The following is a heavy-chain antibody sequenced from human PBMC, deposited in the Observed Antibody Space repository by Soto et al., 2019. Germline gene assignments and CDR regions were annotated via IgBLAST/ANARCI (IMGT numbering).Heavy chain of an antibody. Sequence: SETLSLTCAVSGGSISSGGYSWSWIRQPPGKGLEWIGYIYHSGSTYYNPSLKSRVTISVDTSKNQFSLKLSSVTAADTAVYYCARDSYYDSLKGQLDYWGQGTLVTVSS. CDR2: IYHSGST. D-gene: IGHD3-10*01. J-gene: IGHJ4*02. V-gene: IGHV4-30-2*05. CDR3: ARDSYYDSLKGQLDY. CDR1: GGSISSGGYS.